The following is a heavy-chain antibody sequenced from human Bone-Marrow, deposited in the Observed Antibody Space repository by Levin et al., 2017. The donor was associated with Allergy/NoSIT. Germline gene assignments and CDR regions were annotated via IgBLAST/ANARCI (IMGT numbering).Heavy chain of an antibody. CDR2: ISAYNGNT. Sequence: GESLKISCKASGYTFTSYGISWVRQAPGQGLEWMGWISAYNGNTNYAQKLQGRVTMTTDTSTSTAYMELRSLRSDDTAVYYCARDQGDIVVVVAANAPFDYWGQGTLVTVSS. D-gene: IGHD2-15*01. J-gene: IGHJ4*02. CDR1: GYTFTSYG. V-gene: IGHV1-18*01. CDR3: ARDQGDIVVVVAANAPFDY.